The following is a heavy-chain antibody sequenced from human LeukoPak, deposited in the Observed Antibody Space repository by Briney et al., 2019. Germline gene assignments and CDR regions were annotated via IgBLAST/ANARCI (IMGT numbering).Heavy chain of an antibody. CDR1: GGSISSSNW. J-gene: IGHJ4*02. CDR2: IYHSGST. D-gene: IGHD2-2*01. Sequence: SETLSLTCAVSGGSISSSNWWSWVRQPPGKGLEWIGEIYHSGSTNYNPSLKSRVTISVDKSKNQFSLKLSSVTAADTAVYYCAREGRYCSSTSCYGGVDYWGQGTLVTVSS. V-gene: IGHV4-4*02. CDR3: AREGRYCSSTSCYGGVDY.